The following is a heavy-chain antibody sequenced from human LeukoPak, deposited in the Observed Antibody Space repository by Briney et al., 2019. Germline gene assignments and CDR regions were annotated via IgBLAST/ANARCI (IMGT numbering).Heavy chain of an antibody. J-gene: IGHJ3*02. Sequence: GGSLRLSCAASGFTFSSYSMNWVRQAPGKGLEWVSYISSSSGTIYYADSVKGRFTISRDNAKNSLYLQMNSLRAEDTAVYYCARVRTVVVPAATRGDAFDIWGQGTMVTVSS. D-gene: IGHD2-2*01. CDR1: GFTFSSYS. V-gene: IGHV3-48*04. CDR2: ISSSSGTI. CDR3: ARVRTVVVPAATRGDAFDI.